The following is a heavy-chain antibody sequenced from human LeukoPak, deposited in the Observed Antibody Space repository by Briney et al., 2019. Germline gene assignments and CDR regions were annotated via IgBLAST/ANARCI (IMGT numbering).Heavy chain of an antibody. CDR2: ISAYNGNT. J-gene: IGHJ5*02. Sequence: GASVTVSCKASGYTFTSYGISWVRQAPGQGVEWMGWISAYNGNTNYAQKLQGRVTMTTDTSTSTAYMELRSLRSDDTAVYYCARDRGYYGSGSSYNWFDPWGQGTLVTVSS. CDR3: ARDRGYYGSGSSYNWFDP. D-gene: IGHD3-10*01. CDR1: GYTFTSYG. V-gene: IGHV1-18*01.